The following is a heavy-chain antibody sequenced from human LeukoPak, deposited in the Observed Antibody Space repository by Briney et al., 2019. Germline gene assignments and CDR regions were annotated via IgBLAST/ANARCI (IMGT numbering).Heavy chain of an antibody. V-gene: IGHV1-8*01. Sequence: ASVKVSCKASGYTFTSYDINWVRQATGQGLEWMGWMNPNSGNTGYAQKFQGRATMTRNTSISTAYMELSSLRSEDTAVYYCARGGGTMVRGVIIRGSPTQFGYWGQGTLVTVSS. D-gene: IGHD3-10*01. CDR1: GYTFTSYD. CDR3: ARGGGTMVRGVIIRGSPTQFGY. CDR2: MNPNSGNT. J-gene: IGHJ4*02.